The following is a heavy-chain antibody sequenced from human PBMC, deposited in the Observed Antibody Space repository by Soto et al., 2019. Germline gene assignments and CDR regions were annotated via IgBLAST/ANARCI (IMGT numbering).Heavy chain of an antibody. CDR1: GASIRDYY. CDR2: MYTSGNT. Sequence: QVQLQESGPGLVKPSETLSVTCSVSGASIRDYYWSWIRQPAGKGLEWIGRMYTSGNTKYNPSLKSRLTIATDTAVNQFSLTLRSVTAADTAIYFCARMYNSGYYRPEGDYYFYGLDVWGQGTTVTVSS. J-gene: IGHJ6*02. V-gene: IGHV4-4*07. D-gene: IGHD6-19*01. CDR3: ARMYNSGYYRPEGDYYFYGLDV.